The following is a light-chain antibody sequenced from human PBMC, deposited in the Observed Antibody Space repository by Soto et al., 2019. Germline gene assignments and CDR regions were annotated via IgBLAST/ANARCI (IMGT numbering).Light chain of an antibody. J-gene: IGKJ4*01. CDR1: QSVNNNY. CDR2: GAS. Sequence: ENVLTQSPGTLSLSPGERATLSCRASQSVNNNYLAWYQQKPGQAPRLYIYGASTRATGIPDRFSGSGSGTDFTLTISRLEPEDFAVYYCQQYGSTPLTFGGGTKVEIK. V-gene: IGKV3-20*01. CDR3: QQYGSTPLT.